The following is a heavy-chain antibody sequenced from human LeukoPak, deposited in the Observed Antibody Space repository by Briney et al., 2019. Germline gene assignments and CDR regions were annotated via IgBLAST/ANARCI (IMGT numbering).Heavy chain of an antibody. J-gene: IGHJ2*01. Sequence: GGTLRLSCAASGFTFSSYGMSWVRQAPGKGLEWVSAISGSGGSTYYADSVKGRFTISRDNSKNTLYLQMNSLRAEDTAVYYCAKDWTGTKPFDLWGRGTLVTVSS. D-gene: IGHD3/OR15-3a*01. CDR1: GFTFSSYG. CDR2: ISGSGGST. CDR3: AKDWTGTKPFDL. V-gene: IGHV3-23*01.